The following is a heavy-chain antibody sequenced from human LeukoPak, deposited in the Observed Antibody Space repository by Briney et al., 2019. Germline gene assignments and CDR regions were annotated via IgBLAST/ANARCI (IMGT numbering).Heavy chain of an antibody. CDR1: GFTFSSYA. CDR2: ISGSGGST. D-gene: IGHD6-13*01. CDR3: AKDGQYSSSWHDAFDI. V-gene: IGHV3-23*01. Sequence: GGSLRLSCAASGFTFSSYAMSWVRQAPGKGLEWVSAISGSGGSTYYADSVKGRFTISRDNSKNTLYLQMNSLRAEDTAVYYCAKDGQYSSSWHDAFDIWGQGTMVTVS. J-gene: IGHJ3*02.